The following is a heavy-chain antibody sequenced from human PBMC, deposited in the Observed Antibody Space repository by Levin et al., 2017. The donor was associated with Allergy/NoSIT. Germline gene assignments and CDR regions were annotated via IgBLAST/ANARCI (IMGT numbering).Heavy chain of an antibody. Sequence: LSLTCAASGFTFDDFGMSWVRQAPGKGLEWVSGINWNGDSTDYADSVKGRFIISRDNAKNSLYLQMSSLRTEDTALYYCARVPYSSAWRYYFNYWGQGTLVTVSS. D-gene: IGHD6-19*01. J-gene: IGHJ4*02. V-gene: IGHV3-20*04. CDR1: GFTFDDFG. CDR3: ARVPYSSAWRYYFNY. CDR2: INWNGDST.